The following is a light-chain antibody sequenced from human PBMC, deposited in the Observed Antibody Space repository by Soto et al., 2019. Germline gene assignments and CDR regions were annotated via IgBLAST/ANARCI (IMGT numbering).Light chain of an antibody. CDR2: KAS. Sequence: DIQMTQSPSTLSASVGDRVTITCRASQSVGSYLGWHQQKPGKAPKVLIYKASSLESGVPSRFSGSGSGTEFTLTISSLQPDDFATYYCQQYVSYPITFGGGTKWIS. CDR3: QQYVSYPIT. CDR1: QSVGSY. J-gene: IGKJ4*01. V-gene: IGKV1-5*03.